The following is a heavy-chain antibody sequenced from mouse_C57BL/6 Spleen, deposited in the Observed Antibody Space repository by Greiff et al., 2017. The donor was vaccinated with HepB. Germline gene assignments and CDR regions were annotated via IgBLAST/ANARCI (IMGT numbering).Heavy chain of an antibody. D-gene: IGHD1-1*01. CDR1: GYTFTSYG. J-gene: IGHJ3*01. V-gene: IGHV1-81*01. Sequence: VQLQQSGAELARPGASVKLSCKASGYTFTSYGLSWVKQRTGQGLEWIGEIYPRSGNTYYNEKFKGKATLTADKSSSTAYMELRSLTSEDSAVYFCARFDYGSSYEFAYWGQGTLVTVSA. CDR2: IYPRSGNT. CDR3: ARFDYGSSYEFAY.